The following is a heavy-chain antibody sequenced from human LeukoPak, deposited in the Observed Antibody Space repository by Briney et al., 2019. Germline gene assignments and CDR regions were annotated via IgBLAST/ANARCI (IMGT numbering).Heavy chain of an antibody. CDR2: IYYSGST. CDR1: GGSISSGDYY. CDR3: ARGSRGIAYYSMDV. J-gene: IGHJ6*02. V-gene: IGHV4-30-4*01. Sequence: SQTLSLTCTVSGGSISSGDYYWSWIRQPPGKGLEWIGYIYYSGSTYYNPSLKSRVTISVDTSKNQFSLKLSSVTAADTAVYYCARGSRGIAYYSMDVWGQGTTVTVSS.